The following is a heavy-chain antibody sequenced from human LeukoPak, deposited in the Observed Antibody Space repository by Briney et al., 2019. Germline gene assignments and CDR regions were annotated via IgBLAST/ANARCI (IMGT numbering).Heavy chain of an antibody. V-gene: IGHV1-8*01. D-gene: IGHD6-13*01. Sequence: ASVKVSCKASGYTFTSYDINWVRQATGQGLEWMGWMNPKRGNTGYAPTFQGRVTITRDTSIDTAFMELSSLRPDDTAVYYCARGGSSSSYYNNYGMDVWGQGTTITVSS. J-gene: IGHJ6*02. CDR2: MNPKRGNT. CDR1: GYTFTSYD. CDR3: ARGGSSSSYYNNYGMDV.